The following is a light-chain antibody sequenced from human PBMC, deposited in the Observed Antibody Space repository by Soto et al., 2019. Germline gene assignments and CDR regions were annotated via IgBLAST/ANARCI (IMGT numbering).Light chain of an antibody. CDR2: DAS. Sequence: IHVSPSPASVSASEGDRVTITCRASQSVRSWLAWYQQKPGRAPKFLIYDASSLESGVPSRFSGSGSGTEFTLTISCLQSEDFATYYCQQYSSYPRTFGQGTKVAIK. CDR3: QQYSSYPRT. V-gene: IGKV1-5*01. CDR1: QSVRSW. J-gene: IGKJ1*01.